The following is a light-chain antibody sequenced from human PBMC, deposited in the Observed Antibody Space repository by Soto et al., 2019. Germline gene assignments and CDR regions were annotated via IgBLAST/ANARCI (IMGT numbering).Light chain of an antibody. CDR3: SSYTSSSTVV. V-gene: IGLV2-14*01. CDR2: EVS. CDR1: SSDVRGYNY. J-gene: IGLJ2*01. Sequence: QSALTQPASVSGSPGQSITISCTGTSSDVRGYNYVSWYQQHPGKAPKLMIYEVSNRPAGVSNRFSGSKSGNTASLTISVLQAEDEADYYCSSYTSSSTVVFGGGTKLTVL.